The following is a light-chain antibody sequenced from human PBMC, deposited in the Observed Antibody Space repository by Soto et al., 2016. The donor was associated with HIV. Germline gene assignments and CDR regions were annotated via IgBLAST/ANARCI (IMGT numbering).Light chain of an antibody. CDR3: QQYKSYPLT. V-gene: IGKV1-5*03. CDR2: KAS. Sequence: DIQMTQSPSTLSASVGDRVTITCRASQTISSWLAWYQQKAGKDLKLLIYKASSLESGVPSRFSGSGSGTEFTLTISSLQPDDFATYYCQQYKSYPLTFGGGTRVEIE. CDR1: QTISSW. J-gene: IGKJ4*01.